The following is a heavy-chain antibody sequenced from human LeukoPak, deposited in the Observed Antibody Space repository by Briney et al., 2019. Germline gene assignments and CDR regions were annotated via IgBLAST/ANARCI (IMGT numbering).Heavy chain of an antibody. CDR3: ARSPPMVRGVLDY. Sequence: PSGTPSLTCAVSGGSISSSNWWSWVRQPPGKGLEWIGEIYHSGSTNYNPSLKSRVTISVDKSKNQFSLKLSSVTAADTAVYYCARSPPMVRGVLDYWGQGTLVTVSS. CDR1: GGSISSSNW. D-gene: IGHD3-10*01. V-gene: IGHV4-4*02. CDR2: IYHSGST. J-gene: IGHJ4*02.